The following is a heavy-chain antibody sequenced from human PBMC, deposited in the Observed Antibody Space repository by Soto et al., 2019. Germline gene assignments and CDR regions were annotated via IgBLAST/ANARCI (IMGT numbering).Heavy chain of an antibody. V-gene: IGHV3-48*01. D-gene: IGHD4-17*01. J-gene: IGHJ4*02. CDR2: ISHGSRVI. Sequence: GGSLRLSCAASGFTFSTYAMNWVRQAPGRGLEWVSYISHGSRVIYYADSVKGRFTISRDDAKNSLYLQMNSLRAEDTAVYYCAKDRYGDYGGIDYWGQGTMVTVSS. CDR1: GFTFSTYA. CDR3: AKDRYGDYGGIDY.